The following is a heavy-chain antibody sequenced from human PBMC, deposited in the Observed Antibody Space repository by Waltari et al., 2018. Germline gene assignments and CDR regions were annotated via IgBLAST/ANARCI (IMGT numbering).Heavy chain of an antibody. J-gene: IGHJ6*02. V-gene: IGHV3-33*07. D-gene: IGHD3-22*01. CDR3: VRARYYDSSGLFYGLDV. CDR2: IWYDVSKR. Sequence: ASGLSVSSYGCLWVRQAPGNGTEWVSLIWYDVSKRYYEDSVNGRFTMSRGTFKKLFVLQMGSLRAEVTAVYHCVRARYYDSSGLFYGLDVWGQGTTVTVSS. CDR1: GLSVSSYG.